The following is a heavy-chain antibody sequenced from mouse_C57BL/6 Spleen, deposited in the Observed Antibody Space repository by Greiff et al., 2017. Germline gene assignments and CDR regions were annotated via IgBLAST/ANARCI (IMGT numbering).Heavy chain of an antibody. D-gene: IGHD1-1*01. CDR1: GYTFTSYW. CDR3: ASYYGSSGGY. Sequence: VQLQQPGAELVMPGASVKLSCKASGYTFTSYWMHWVKQRPGQGLEWIGEIDPSDSYTNYNQKFQGKSTLTVDTSSSTAYLQLSSLTSEDSAVYYCASYYGSSGGYWGQGTTLTVSS. J-gene: IGHJ2*01. CDR2: IDPSDSYT. V-gene: IGHV1-69*01.